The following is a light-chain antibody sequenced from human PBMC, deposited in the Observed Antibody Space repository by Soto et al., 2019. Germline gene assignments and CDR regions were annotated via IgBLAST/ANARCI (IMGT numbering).Light chain of an antibody. CDR2: GAS. CDR3: QQLYSHPLT. J-gene: IGKJ4*01. Sequence: DIQMTQSPSSLSASFGDRVTITCRASQPINKFLNWFQHKPGEAPKRLIYGASILQDGVPSRFSGSGSGTDYTLTISGLQTEDFATYYCQQLYSHPLTFGGGTKVDI. CDR1: QPINKF. V-gene: IGKV1-39*01.